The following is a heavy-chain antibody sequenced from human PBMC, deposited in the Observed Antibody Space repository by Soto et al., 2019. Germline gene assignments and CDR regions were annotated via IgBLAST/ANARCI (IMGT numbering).Heavy chain of an antibody. CDR1: GGSISSGGYS. J-gene: IGHJ4*02. V-gene: IGHV4-30-2*01. CDR3: ARAFRSYYYDSRGYHFDY. CDR2: IYHSGST. D-gene: IGHD3-22*01. Sequence: QLQLQESGSGLVKPSQTLSLTCAFSGGSISSGGYSWSWIRQPPGKGLEWIGYIYHSGSTYYNPSLKRRVTISVDRSKNQFSLKLRSVTAADTAVYYCARAFRSYYYDSRGYHFDYWGQGTLVPGSS.